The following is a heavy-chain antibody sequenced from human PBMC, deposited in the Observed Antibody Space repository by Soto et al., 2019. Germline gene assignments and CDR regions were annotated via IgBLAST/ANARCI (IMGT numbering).Heavy chain of an antibody. V-gene: IGHV1-46*03. CDR2: INPSGGST. CDR1: GYTFTSYY. CDR3: ARADWYEDRVLSDEWLVRRPSAFDI. J-gene: IGHJ3*02. Sequence: ASVKVSCKASGYTFTSYYMHWVRQAPGQGLEWMGIINPSGGSTSYAQKFQGRVTMTRDSSTSTVYMELSSLRSEDTAVYYCARADWYEDRVLSDEWLVRRPSAFDIWGQGTMVTVSS. D-gene: IGHD6-19*01.